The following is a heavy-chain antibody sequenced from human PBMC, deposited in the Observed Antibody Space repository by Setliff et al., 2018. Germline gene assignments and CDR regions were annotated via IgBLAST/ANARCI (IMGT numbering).Heavy chain of an antibody. J-gene: IGHJ4*02. Sequence: GGSLRLSCAASGFTFSSYGMHWVRQAPGKGLEWVSAISGSSSYIYYADSVEGRFTISRDNAKNSLYLQMNSLRAEDTAVYYCASVNNFYDFWSGYYGGYYFDYWGQGTLVTVSS. CDR1: GFTFSSYG. D-gene: IGHD3-3*01. CDR3: ASVNNFYDFWSGYYGGYYFDY. V-gene: IGHV3-21*01. CDR2: ISGSSSYI.